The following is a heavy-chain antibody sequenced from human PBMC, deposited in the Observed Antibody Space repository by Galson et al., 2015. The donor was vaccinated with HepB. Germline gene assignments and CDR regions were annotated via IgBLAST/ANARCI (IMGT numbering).Heavy chain of an antibody. CDR1: GFTFSNYE. V-gene: IGHV3-48*03. J-gene: IGHJ4*02. CDR2: ISSSGSTI. CDR3: ARDDRDSSYLSQIDY. Sequence: SLRLSCAASGFTFSNYEMNWVRQAPGEGLEWVSYISSSGSTIYYADSVKGRFTISRDDAKNSLYLQMNSLRAEDTAVYYCARDDRDSSYLSQIDYWGQGTLVTVSS. D-gene: IGHD3-22*01.